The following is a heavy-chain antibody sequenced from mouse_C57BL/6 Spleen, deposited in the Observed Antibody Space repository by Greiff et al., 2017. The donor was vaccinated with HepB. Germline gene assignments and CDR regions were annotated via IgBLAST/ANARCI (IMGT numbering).Heavy chain of an antibody. J-gene: IGHJ4*01. D-gene: IGHD2-4*01. V-gene: IGHV1-80*01. CDR3: ARDYYDYPYAMDY. CDR2: IYPGDGDT. CDR1: GYAFSSYW. Sequence: QVQLKESGAELVKPGASVKISCKASGYAFSSYWMNWVKQRPGKGLEWIGQIYPGDGDTNYNGKFKGKATLTADKSSSTAYMQLSSLTSEDSAVYFCARDYYDYPYAMDYWGQGTSVTVSS.